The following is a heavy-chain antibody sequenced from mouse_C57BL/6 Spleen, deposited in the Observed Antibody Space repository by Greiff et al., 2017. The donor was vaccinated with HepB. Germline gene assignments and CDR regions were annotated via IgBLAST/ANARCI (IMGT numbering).Heavy chain of an antibody. Sequence: EVMLVESGGGLVQPGGSLKLSCAASGFTFSDYYMYWVRQTPEKRLEWVAYISNGGGSTYYPDTVKGRFTISRDNAKKTLYLQMSRLKSEDTAMYYCARDYGSSRFAYWGQGTLVTVSA. D-gene: IGHD1-1*01. CDR1: GFTFSDYY. CDR2: ISNGGGST. CDR3: ARDYGSSRFAY. J-gene: IGHJ3*01. V-gene: IGHV5-12*01.